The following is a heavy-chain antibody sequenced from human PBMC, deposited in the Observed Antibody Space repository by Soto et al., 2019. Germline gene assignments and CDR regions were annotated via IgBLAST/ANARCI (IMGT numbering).Heavy chain of an antibody. CDR3: VAYTASHNWFGL. CDR1: GNSDNTDFY. V-gene: IGHV4-38-2*01. D-gene: IGHD2-2*02. CDR2: VYPSGTT. Sequence: SETLALTCAVSGNSDNTDFYWGWIRQPTGKGLEWIVSVYPSGTTYSNPALKSRVTISVGASKKNFSLKLSSVTAADTAHYYCVAYTASHNWFGLWGQGTLVTVS. J-gene: IGHJ5*02.